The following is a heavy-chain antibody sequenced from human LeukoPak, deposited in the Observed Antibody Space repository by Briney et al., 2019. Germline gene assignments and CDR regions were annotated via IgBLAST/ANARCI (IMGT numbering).Heavy chain of an antibody. CDR2: IYYSGST. V-gene: IGHV4-59*01. CDR3: ARVRQLVPLYYYYGMDV. D-gene: IGHD6-13*01. Sequence: PSETLSLTCTVSGGSISSYYWSWIRQPPGKGLEWIGYIYYSGSTNYNPSLKSRVTISVDTSKNQFSLKLSSVTAADTAVYYCARVRQLVPLYYYYGMDVWGQGTTVTVSS. CDR1: GGSISSYY. J-gene: IGHJ6*02.